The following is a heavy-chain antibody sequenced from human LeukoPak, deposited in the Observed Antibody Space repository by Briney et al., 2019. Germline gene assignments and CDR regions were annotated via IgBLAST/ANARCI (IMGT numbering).Heavy chain of an antibody. CDR3: AKSAVAGTFSGPPDWFDP. V-gene: IGHV3-23*01. CDR2: ISGSGIST. CDR1: GFTFSSYA. Sequence: GGSLRLSCAASGFTFSSYAMSWVRQAPGKGLEWVSGISGSGISTYYADSVKVRITISRDNSKNKLQLQMNSLRAEDTAVYYCAKSAVAGTFSGPPDWFDPWGQGTLVTVSS. D-gene: IGHD6-19*01. J-gene: IGHJ5*02.